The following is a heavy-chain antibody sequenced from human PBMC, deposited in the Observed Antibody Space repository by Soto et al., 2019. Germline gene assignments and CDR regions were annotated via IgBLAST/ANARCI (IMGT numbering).Heavy chain of an antibody. CDR1: GFSLSTSGVG. V-gene: IGHV2-5*02. D-gene: IGHD2-15*01. CDR2: IYWDDDK. Sequence: QITLKESGPPLVKPTQTLTLTCTFSGFSLSTSGVGVAWIRQPPGKALEWLALIYWDDDKRYRPSLESRLTITTDTSKNRVVLTMTNMDSVDTATYYCAYLPCSGGSCYWFSFSGMDVWGQGTTVTVSS. J-gene: IGHJ6*02. CDR3: AYLPCSGGSCYWFSFSGMDV.